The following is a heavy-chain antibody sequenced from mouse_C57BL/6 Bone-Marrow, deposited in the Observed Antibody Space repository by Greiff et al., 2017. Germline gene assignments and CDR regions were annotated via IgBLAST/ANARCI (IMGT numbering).Heavy chain of an antibody. V-gene: IGHV2-9*01. CDR3: AKQGTPYYDYDGYAMDY. J-gene: IGHJ4*01. CDR1: GFSLTSYG. CDR2: ILGGGST. Sequence: VKLQESGPGLVAPSQSLSITCTVSGFSLTSYGVDWVRQPPGKGLEWLGVILGGGSTNYNSALMSRLSISKDNSKSQVFLKMNRLQTDDTAMYYCAKQGTPYYDYDGYAMDYWGQGTSVTVSS. D-gene: IGHD2-4*01.